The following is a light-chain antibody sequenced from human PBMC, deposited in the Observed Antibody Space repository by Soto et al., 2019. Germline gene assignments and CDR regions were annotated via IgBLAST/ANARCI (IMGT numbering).Light chain of an antibody. CDR1: QSLSSRQ. J-gene: IGKJ5*01. CDR3: QQRDYWQVT. CDR2: DAS. Sequence: EILMTQSPATLSVSPGERATLSCRASQSLSSRQLAWYQQKPGQAPRLLMHDASSRATGIPARFSGSGSGTDFTLTISSLEPEDFEVYYCQQRDYWQVTFGQGTRLEIK. V-gene: IGKV3D-20*02.